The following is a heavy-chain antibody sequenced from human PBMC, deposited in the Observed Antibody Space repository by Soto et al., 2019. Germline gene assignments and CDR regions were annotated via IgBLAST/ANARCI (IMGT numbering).Heavy chain of an antibody. Sequence: QVQLEQSAPEVKKPGASVKVSCKASGYTFTTYGISWVRQAPGQGLEWLGWINTHNGNTNYAQNLQGRVIMTADTSTSTAYMELRILRSDDTAIYYCTIEGSAPYYYYGMDAWGQGTTVTVSS. V-gene: IGHV1-18*01. CDR2: INTHNGNT. CDR3: TIEGSAPYYYYGMDA. CDR1: GYTFTTYG. J-gene: IGHJ6*02. D-gene: IGHD3-10*01.